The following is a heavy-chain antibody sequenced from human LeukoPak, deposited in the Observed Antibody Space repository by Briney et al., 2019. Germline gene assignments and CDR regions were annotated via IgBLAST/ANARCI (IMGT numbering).Heavy chain of an antibody. CDR2: IYPADSDT. J-gene: IGHJ3*02. Sequence: GESLKISCKASGYTFTNYWICWVRQIPGKGLECMGIIYPADSDTRYSPSFEGQVTISADKSISTAYLQWSSLKASDTAMYYCAREDYGGINDAFDIWGQGTMVTVSS. CDR1: GYTFTNYW. D-gene: IGHD4-23*01. V-gene: IGHV5-51*01. CDR3: AREDYGGINDAFDI.